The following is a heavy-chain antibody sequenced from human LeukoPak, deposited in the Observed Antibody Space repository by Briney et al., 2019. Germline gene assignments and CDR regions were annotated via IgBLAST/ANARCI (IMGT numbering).Heavy chain of an antibody. V-gene: IGHV3-23*01. Sequence: PGGSLRLSCAASGFTFSSYAMSWVRQAPGKGLEWVSAISGSGGSTYYADSVKGRFTTSRDNSKNTLYLQMNSLRAEDTAVYYCAKGHYDILTGPFDYWGQGTLVTVSS. CDR1: GFTFSSYA. D-gene: IGHD3-9*01. J-gene: IGHJ4*02. CDR2: ISGSGGST. CDR3: AKGHYDILTGPFDY.